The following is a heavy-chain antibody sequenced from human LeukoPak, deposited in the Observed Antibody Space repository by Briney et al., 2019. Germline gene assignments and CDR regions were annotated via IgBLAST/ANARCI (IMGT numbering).Heavy chain of an antibody. CDR3: ARGSGTYYSYGIDV. CDR1: GGSINSVGYC. D-gene: IGHD3-10*01. J-gene: IGHJ6*02. Sequence: SQTLSLTCAVSGGSINSVGYCWTWTRQPPGKGLEWIGYIYQSGLTSYSPSLKSRVTILLDRSRNLFSLNLTSVTAADTAVYYCARGSGTYYSYGIDVWGQGTTVTVSS. CDR2: IYQSGLT. V-gene: IGHV4-30-2*01.